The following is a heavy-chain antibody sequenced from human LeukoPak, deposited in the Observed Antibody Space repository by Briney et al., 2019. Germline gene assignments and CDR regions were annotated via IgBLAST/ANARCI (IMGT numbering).Heavy chain of an antibody. V-gene: IGHV4-59*12. Sequence: SETLSLTCTVSGASINSYYWHWIRQPPGKGLEWLGYIYYSGSTNYNPSLKSRVTMSRDTSKNQFSLKLRSVTAADTALYYCARYAVTPDAFDIWGQGTMVTVSS. CDR2: IYYSGST. CDR1: GASINSYY. CDR3: ARYAVTPDAFDI. D-gene: IGHD5-18*01. J-gene: IGHJ3*02.